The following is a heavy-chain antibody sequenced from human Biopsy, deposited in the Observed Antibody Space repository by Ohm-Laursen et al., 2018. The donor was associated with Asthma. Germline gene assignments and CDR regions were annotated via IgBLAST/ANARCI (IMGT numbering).Heavy chain of an antibody. Sequence: SLRLSCAASGFVFDDYALHWVRQTPGKGLEWVSSIIWNGARVDYADAVKGRFTISRDNAKNSLYLQMNTLKTEDTAIYFCAKASSSGWSVPPDYWGQGMLVTVSS. J-gene: IGHJ4*02. CDR1: GFVFDDYA. D-gene: IGHD6-19*01. CDR3: AKASSSGWSVPPDY. V-gene: IGHV3-9*01. CDR2: IIWNGARV.